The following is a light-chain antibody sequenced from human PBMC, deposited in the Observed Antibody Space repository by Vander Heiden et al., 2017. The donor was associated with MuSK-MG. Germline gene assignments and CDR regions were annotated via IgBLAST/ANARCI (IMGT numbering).Light chain of an antibody. CDR1: QCISRY. J-gene: IGKJ4*01. CDR3: QQEDSYPLT. CDR2: AAS. V-gene: IGKV1-8*01. Sequence: AIGMTQSPSSLSASTGDRVTITCRAGQCISRYLAWYQQKPGKSPKLLIYAASTLQSGVPSSFSDSGPATDFTLTISCLQSEDFATYYCQQEDSYPLTFGGGTKVEIK.